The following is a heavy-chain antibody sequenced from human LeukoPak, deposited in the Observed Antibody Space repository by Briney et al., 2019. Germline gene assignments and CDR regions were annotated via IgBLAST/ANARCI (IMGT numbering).Heavy chain of an antibody. CDR1: GYTFTSYY. D-gene: IGHD2-15*01. V-gene: IGHV1-46*01. CDR2: INPSGGST. CDR3: ARGGGVVVAATSSNNWYFDL. J-gene: IGHJ2*01. Sequence: GASVKVSCKASGYTFTSYYMHWVRQAPGQGLEWMGIINPSGGSTSYAQKFQGRVTMTRDTSTTTVYMELSSLRSEDTAVYYCARGGGVVVAATSSNNWYFDLWGRGTLVTVSS.